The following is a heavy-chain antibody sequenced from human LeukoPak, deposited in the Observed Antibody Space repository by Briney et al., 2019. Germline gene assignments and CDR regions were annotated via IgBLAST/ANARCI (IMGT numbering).Heavy chain of an antibody. Sequence: GGALRLSSAPSGFTVITNDMTCVRQAPGKGLEWVSVLSDSVQGRFTIYRDNSLYLEMNSLSPDDTAVYYCARGVAPLAANTLAYWGQGTLVTVSS. CDR2: LS. D-gene: IGHD3-16*01. J-gene: IGHJ4*02. V-gene: IGHV3-53*01. CDR3: ARGVAPLAANTLAY. CDR1: GFTVITND.